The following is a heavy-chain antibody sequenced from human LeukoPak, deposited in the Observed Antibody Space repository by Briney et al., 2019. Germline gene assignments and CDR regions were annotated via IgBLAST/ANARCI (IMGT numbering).Heavy chain of an antibody. CDR1: GGSISSGGYS. CDR2: IYHSGST. V-gene: IGHV4-30-2*01. J-gene: IGHJ3*02. CDR3: ASTLRGIDAFDI. D-gene: IGHD3-10*01. Sequence: SQTLSLTCAVSGGSISSGGYSWSWIRQPPGKGLEWIGYIYHSGSTYYNPSLKSRVTISVDRHKNQFSLKLSSVTAADTAVYYCASTLRGIDAFDIWGQGTMVTVSS.